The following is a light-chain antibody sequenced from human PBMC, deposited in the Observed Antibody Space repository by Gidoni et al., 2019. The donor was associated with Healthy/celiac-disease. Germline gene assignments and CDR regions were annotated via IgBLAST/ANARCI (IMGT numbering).Light chain of an antibody. CDR2: LGA. V-gene: IGKV2-28*01. Sequence: DVVMTQSPPSLPVNPGEPASIPCRSSQSLVHSTEYNNLDAYLQKPGPSPQLLIYLGANLAFGVPHRFSCSGSGTDFPLKIIRVEAEDVGVYYYIQALHTPPVTFGEGTKVEIK. J-gene: IGKJ4*01. CDR3: IQALHTPPVT. CDR1: QSLVHSTEYNN.